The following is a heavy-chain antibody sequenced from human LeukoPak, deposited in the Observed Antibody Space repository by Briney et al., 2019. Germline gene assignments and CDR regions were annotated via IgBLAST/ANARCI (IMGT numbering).Heavy chain of an antibody. J-gene: IGHJ4*02. Sequence: GGSLRLSCAAFGFTFSSYAMSWVRQAPGKGLEWVSAISGSGGSTYYADSVKGRFTISRDNSKNTLYLQMNSLRAEDTAVYYCAKVSRATMIVVVTAPPYFDYWGQGTLVTVSS. CDR1: GFTFSSYA. CDR3: AKVSRATMIVVVTAPPYFDY. V-gene: IGHV3-23*01. D-gene: IGHD3-22*01. CDR2: ISGSGGST.